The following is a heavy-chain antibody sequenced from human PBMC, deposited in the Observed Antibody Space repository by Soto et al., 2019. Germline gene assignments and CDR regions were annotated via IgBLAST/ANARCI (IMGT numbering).Heavy chain of an antibody. CDR1: GFTFSSYG. CDR2: ISGSGGTT. Sequence: GGSLRLSCAVSGFTFSSYGMSWVRQAPGKWLEWVSAISGSGGTTDYADSVKGRFTISRDNSKNTLYLQMNRLRAEDTAGYFCAKAAVYNDGLWRMDQWGQGNQVTGSS. J-gene: IGHJ4*02. V-gene: IGHV3-23*01. D-gene: IGHD1-1*01. CDR3: AKAAVYNDGLWRMDQ.